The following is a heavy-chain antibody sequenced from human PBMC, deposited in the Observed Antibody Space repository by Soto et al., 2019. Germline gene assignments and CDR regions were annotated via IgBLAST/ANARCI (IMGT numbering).Heavy chain of an antibody. D-gene: IGHD2-21*02. CDR2: IIPIFGTA. Sequence: QVQLVQSGAEVKKPGSSVTVSCKASGGTFSSYAISWVRQAPGQVLEWMGGIIPIFGTANYAQKFQGRVTVTADESTRRDYMGLSSLRSEDTAVYYCARGAYCGGDCGFDIWGQGTMVTVSS. CDR3: ARGAYCGGDCGFDI. J-gene: IGHJ3*02. CDR1: GGTFSSYA. V-gene: IGHV1-69*01.